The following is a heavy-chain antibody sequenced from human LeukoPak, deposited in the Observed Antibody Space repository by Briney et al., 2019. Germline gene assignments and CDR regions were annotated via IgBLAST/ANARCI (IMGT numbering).Heavy chain of an antibody. CDR1: GFTFSSYA. Sequence: GGSLRLSCAASGFTFSSYAMHWVRQAPGKGLEWVSLIYSGGSTYYADSVKGRFTISRDNSKNTLNLQMNSLRAEDTAVYYCARDLGQYYDTSDNWFDPWGQGTLVTVSS. CDR3: ARDLGQYYDTSDNWFDP. V-gene: IGHV3-66*01. CDR2: IYSGGST. J-gene: IGHJ5*02. D-gene: IGHD3-22*01.